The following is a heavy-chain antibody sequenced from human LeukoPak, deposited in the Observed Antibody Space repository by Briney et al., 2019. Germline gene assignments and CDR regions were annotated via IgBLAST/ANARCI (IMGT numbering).Heavy chain of an antibody. J-gene: IGHJ4*02. CDR1: AFPFSSYP. V-gene: IGHV3-23*01. CDR3: AKVGGSYIRYFDC. Sequence: GGSLRLSCGASAFPFSSYPMPWVRQAPGRGLEWVSAIRRCGGRTCYADSGQGRFSISRDNFKNTLYLQMNSLRGEDTAVYYWAKVGGSYIRYFDCWGGGTLVAVSS. D-gene: IGHD1-26*01. CDR2: IRRCGGRT.